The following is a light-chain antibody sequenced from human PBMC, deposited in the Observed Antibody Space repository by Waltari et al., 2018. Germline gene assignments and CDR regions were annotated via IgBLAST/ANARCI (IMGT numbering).Light chain of an antibody. CDR2: DVS. CDR3: SSYTSSNTYV. CDR1: SSDVGGSNY. V-gene: IGLV2-14*03. J-gene: IGLJ1*01. Sequence: QSALTQPASVSGSPGQSITISCTGPSSDVGGSNYVPWYQQHPGKAPKPMIYDVSDRPSGVSNRFSGSKSGNTASLTISGLQAEDEADYYCSSYTSSNTYVFGTGTKVTVL.